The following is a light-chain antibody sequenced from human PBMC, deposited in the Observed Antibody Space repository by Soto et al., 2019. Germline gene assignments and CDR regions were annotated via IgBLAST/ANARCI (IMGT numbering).Light chain of an antibody. CDR2: AAS. J-gene: IGKJ3*01. CDR3: QQYNSWPLT. CDR1: QSVNSN. Sequence: VMTQSPVTLSVSPGERATLSCRASQSVNSNLAWYQQKPGQAPRLLIYAASTGATGIPARFSGSGSGSDFTLTISSLQSEDFAVYYCQQYNSWPLTFGPGTKVD. V-gene: IGKV3-15*01.